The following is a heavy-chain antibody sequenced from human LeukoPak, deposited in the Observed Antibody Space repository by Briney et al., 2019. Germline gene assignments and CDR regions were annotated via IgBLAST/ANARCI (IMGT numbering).Heavy chain of an antibody. CDR1: GFTFSSYA. J-gene: IGHJ3*02. D-gene: IGHD3-22*01. CDR2: ISYDGSNK. V-gene: IGHV3-30*04. Sequence: GGSLRLSCAASGFTFSSYAMHWVRQAPGKGLEWVAVISYDGSNKYYADSVKGRFTISRDNSKNTLYLQMNSLRAEDTAVYYCAKVLYYDSSDGDAFDIWGQGTMVTVSS. CDR3: AKVLYYDSSDGDAFDI.